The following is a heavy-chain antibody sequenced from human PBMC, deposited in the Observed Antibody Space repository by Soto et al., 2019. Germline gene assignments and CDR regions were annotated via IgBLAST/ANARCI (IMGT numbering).Heavy chain of an antibody. J-gene: IGHJ4*02. Sequence: PSETLSLTCSVSGASISGFYWSWIRKSAGKGLEWIGRIYATGTTDYNPSLKSRVMMSVDTSKKQFSLKLRSVTAADTAVYFCAREPLAHSYFDLWGQGTLVTVSS. V-gene: IGHV4-4*07. CDR2: IYATGTT. CDR1: GASISGFY. CDR3: AREPLAHSYFDL.